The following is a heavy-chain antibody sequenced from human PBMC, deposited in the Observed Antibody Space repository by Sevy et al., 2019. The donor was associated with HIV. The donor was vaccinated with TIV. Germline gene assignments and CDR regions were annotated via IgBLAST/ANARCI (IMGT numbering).Heavy chain of an antibody. Sequence: GGSLRLSCGASGFTFSDYYMSWIRQAPGKGLEWVSYISSSGSNIYYADSVKGRFTVSRDNAKNSMYLQMNSLRAEDTALYYCARDLHRGLSGSTSGYWGQGTLVTVSS. V-gene: IGHV3-11*01. CDR2: ISSSGSNI. CDR3: ARDLHRGLSGSTSGY. CDR1: GFTFSDYY. D-gene: IGHD3-3*01. J-gene: IGHJ4*02.